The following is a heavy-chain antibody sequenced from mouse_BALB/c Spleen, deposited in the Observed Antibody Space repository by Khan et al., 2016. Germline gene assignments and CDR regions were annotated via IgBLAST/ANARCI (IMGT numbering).Heavy chain of an antibody. CDR1: GFAFSRYW. CDR3: ASTFCYMDV. Sequence: EVKLLESGGGLVQPGGSLKLSCAASGFAFSRYWMSWVRQAPGKGLEWIGDINPDTSKTNYNPSLKDKVIITRDKANNTLYLQLSKVTSEDTAIYYWASTFCYMDVWGAGTTVTISS. V-gene: IGHV4-1*02. J-gene: IGHJ1*01. CDR2: INPDTSKT.